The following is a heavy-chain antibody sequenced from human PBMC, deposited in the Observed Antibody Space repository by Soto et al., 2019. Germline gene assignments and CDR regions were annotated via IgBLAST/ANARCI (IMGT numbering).Heavy chain of an antibody. CDR2: TYYRSKWFH. CDR1: GDSVSSDITS. Sequence: SRTLSLTCAISGDSVSSDITSWNWIRQSPSRGLEWLGRTYYRSKWFHDYAASVKSRITINPDTSKNQFSLELNSMTPEDTAVYDCARGDVLDVPGQRTVVTVS. V-gene: IGHV6-1*01. J-gene: IGHJ3*01. CDR3: ARGDVLDV. D-gene: IGHD3-10*01.